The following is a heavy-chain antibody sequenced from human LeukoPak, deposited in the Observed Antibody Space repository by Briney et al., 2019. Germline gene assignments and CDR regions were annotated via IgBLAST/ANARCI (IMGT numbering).Heavy chain of an antibody. CDR3: ARWQQLVEFDY. Sequence: PSETLSLTCSLSGYSITNTYYWGWIRQPPGKGLEWIGSIYYSGSTYYNPSLKSRVTISVDTSKNQFSLKLSSVTAADTAVYYCARWQQLVEFDYWGQGTLVTVSS. CDR2: IYYSGST. V-gene: IGHV4-38-2*01. J-gene: IGHJ4*02. CDR1: GYSITNTYY. D-gene: IGHD6-13*01.